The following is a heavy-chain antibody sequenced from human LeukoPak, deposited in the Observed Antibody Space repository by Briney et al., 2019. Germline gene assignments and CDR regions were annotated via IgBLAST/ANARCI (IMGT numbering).Heavy chain of an antibody. Sequence: PGRSLRLSCVASGFTLSSYGMHWVRQAPGKGLEWVAVISRDGNNKYHADSVRGRFTISRDTSKNTLYVQMNSLRAEDTAVYYCAVDEPPGVWGQGTLVTVSA. V-gene: IGHV3-30*03. D-gene: IGHD3-10*01. J-gene: IGHJ4*02. CDR1: GFTLSSYG. CDR2: ISRDGNNK. CDR3: AVDEPPGV.